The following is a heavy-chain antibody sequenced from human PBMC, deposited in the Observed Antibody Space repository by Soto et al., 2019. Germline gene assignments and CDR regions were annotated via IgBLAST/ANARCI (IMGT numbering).Heavy chain of an antibody. CDR2: ITPMFGTP. D-gene: IGHD3-22*01. CDR3: ARDGTLYDSSAYYYLY. Sequence: SVKVSCKASGGTFSSYTITWVRQAPGQGLEWMGGITPMFGTPNYAQKFQGRVTITADESTSTAYMELSSLRSEDTAMYFCARDGTLYDSSAYYYLYWGQGTLVTISS. J-gene: IGHJ4*02. CDR1: GGTFSSYT. V-gene: IGHV1-69*13.